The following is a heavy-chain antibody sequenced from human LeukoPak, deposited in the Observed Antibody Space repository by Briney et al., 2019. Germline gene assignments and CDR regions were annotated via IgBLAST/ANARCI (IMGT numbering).Heavy chain of an antibody. CDR3: ARDRFDWLVSLDY. CDR1: GFTFSSYS. D-gene: IGHD3-9*01. V-gene: IGHV3-21*01. Sequence: GGSLRLSCAASGFTFSSYSMNWVRQAPGKGLEWVSSISSSSSYIYYADSVKGRFTISRDNAKNSLYLQMNSLRAEDTAVYYCARDRFDWLVSLDYWGQGTLVTVSS. J-gene: IGHJ4*02. CDR2: ISSSSSYI.